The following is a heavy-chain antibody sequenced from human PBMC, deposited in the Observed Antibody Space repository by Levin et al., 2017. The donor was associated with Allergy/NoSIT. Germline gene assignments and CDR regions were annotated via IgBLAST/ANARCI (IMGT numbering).Heavy chain of an antibody. D-gene: IGHD1-26*01. CDR2: IGSGSDTI. CDR3: ARSWSRGSYYVGIYYYFGLDV. Sequence: GESLKISCAASGFDFNTYGMNWVRQAPGKGLEWLSYIGSGSDTIYYADSVKGRFTISRDNAENSLFLEMNGLRAEDTAVYYCARSWSRGSYYVGIYYYFGLDVWGQGTTVTVSS. V-gene: IGHV3-48*04. J-gene: IGHJ6*02. CDR1: GFDFNTYG.